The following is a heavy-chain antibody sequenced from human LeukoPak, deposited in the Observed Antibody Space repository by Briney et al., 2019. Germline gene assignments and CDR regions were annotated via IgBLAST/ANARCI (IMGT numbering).Heavy chain of an antibody. CDR1: GFTFSSYS. J-gene: IGHJ4*02. D-gene: IGHD5-18*01. CDR2: ISSSSSTI. Sequence: GGSLRLSCAASGFTFSSYSMNWVRQAPGKGLEWVSYISSSSSTIYYADSVKGRFTISRDNAKNSLYLQMNGLRDEDTAVYYCARGFGQLWFDYWGQGTLVTVSS. CDR3: ARGFGQLWFDY. V-gene: IGHV3-48*02.